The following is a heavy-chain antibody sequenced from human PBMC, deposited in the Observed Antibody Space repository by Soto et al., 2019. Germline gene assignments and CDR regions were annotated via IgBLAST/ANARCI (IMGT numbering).Heavy chain of an antibody. D-gene: IGHD1-7*01. CDR2: IFHSGST. J-gene: IGHJ4*02. Sequence: SETLSLTCTVSGASISSGDYYWSWIRQPPGKGLEWIGYIFHSGSTYYNPSLKSRITLSIDMSNNQFFLNLRSVTAADTAVYYCVREANWNYEVGNYFDNWGQGILVTVSS. V-gene: IGHV4-30-4*01. CDR1: GASISSGDYY. CDR3: VREANWNYEVGNYFDN.